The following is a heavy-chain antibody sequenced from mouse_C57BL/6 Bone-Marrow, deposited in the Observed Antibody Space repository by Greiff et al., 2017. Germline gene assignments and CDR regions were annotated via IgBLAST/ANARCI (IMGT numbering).Heavy chain of an antibody. CDR1: GYTFPGYW. D-gene: IGHD1-1*01. CDR2: ILPGSGST. J-gene: IGHJ1*03. Sequence: QVQLQQSGAELMKPGASVKLSCKATGYTFPGYWIEWVKQRPGHGLEWIGEILPGSGSTNYNEKFKGPATFTADTSSNTAYMQLRSLTTEDSAIYYCARYYGSREPFYWYFDVWGTGTTVTVSS. CDR3: ARYYGSREPFYWYFDV. V-gene: IGHV1-9*01.